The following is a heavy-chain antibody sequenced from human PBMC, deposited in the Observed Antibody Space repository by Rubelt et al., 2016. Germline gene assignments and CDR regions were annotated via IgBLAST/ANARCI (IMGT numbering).Heavy chain of an antibody. CDR1: SSYG. Sequence: SSYGMHWVRQAPGKGLEWVAVISYDGSNKYYADSVKGRFTISRDNSKNTLYLQMNSLRAEDTAVYYCAKPTYSSSWFVGYWGQGTLVTVSS. CDR2: ISYDGSNK. J-gene: IGHJ4*02. CDR3: AKPTYSSSWFVGY. D-gene: IGHD6-13*01. V-gene: IGHV3-30*18.